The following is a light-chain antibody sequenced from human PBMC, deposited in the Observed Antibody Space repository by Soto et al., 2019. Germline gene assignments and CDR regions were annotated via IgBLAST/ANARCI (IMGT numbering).Light chain of an antibody. CDR2: ATS. CDR1: QSVSSKY. V-gene: IGKV3-20*01. Sequence: EIVLTQSPGTLSLSPGETAALSCRASQSVSSKYLAWYQQKSGQAPRLLIYATSSRATDIPDRFIGYGSGTDFTLTISGLEPEDFAVYYCQQYGSSLSTFGQGTKVDIK. J-gene: IGKJ1*01. CDR3: QQYGSSLST.